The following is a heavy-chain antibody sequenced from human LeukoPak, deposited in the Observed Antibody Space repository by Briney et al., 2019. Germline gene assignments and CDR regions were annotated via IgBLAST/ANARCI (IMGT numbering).Heavy chain of an antibody. V-gene: IGHV3-23*01. D-gene: IGHD5-18*01. J-gene: IGHJ3*02. CDR2: IVASGTRT. Sequence: GGSLRLSWEASGFTLSSHGIDWGRQAPGKGLEWVSGIVASGTRTHYADSVKGRFTISRDNSQKTVYLQMNSLRAEDTAVYYCAPLVVDTSLVLDGFDIWGQGAMVTVS. CDR1: GFTLSSHG. CDR3: APLVVDTSLVLDGFDI.